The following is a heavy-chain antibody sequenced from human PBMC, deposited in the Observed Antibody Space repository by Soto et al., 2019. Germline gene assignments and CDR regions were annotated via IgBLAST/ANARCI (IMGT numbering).Heavy chain of an antibody. D-gene: IGHD5-18*01. CDR2: IIPIFGSA. CDR1: GGIFSRYT. V-gene: IGHV1-69*13. J-gene: IGHJ6*02. Sequence: GAPVEVSCKASGGIFSRYTINWLRQGPGQGLEWLGWIIPIFGSANYAQKLQGRVTITADESTSTAYMELSSLSSEDTAVYYCARMSNTGMVTTRYYGMDVWGQGTTVTVSS. CDR3: ARMSNTGMVTTRYYGMDV.